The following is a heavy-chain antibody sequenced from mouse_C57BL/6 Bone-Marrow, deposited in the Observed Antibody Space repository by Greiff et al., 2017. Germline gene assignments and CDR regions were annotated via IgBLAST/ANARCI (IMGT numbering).Heavy chain of an antibody. J-gene: IGHJ3*01. D-gene: IGHD6-1*01. CDR1: GYTFTSYW. CDR2: IHPSDSDT. CDR3: ASSPLLSWFAY. V-gene: IGHV1-74*01. Sequence: QVQLQQPGAELVKPGASVKVSCKASGYTFTSYWMHWVKQRPGQGLEWIGRIHPSDSDTNYNQKFKGKATLTVDKSSRTAYMQLSSLTSEDSAVYYCASSPLLSWFAYWGQGTLVTVSA.